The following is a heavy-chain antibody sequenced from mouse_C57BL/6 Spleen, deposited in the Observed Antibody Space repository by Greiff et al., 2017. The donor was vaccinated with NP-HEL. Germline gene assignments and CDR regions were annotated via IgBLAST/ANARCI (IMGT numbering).Heavy chain of an antibody. CDR3: ARRGFDY. J-gene: IGHJ2*01. V-gene: IGHV1-82*01. CDR2: IYPGDGDT. CDR1: GYAFSSSW. Sequence: QVQLKESGPELVKPGASVKISCKASGYAFSSSWMNWVKQRPGKGLEWIGRIYPGDGDTNYNGKFKGKATLTADKSSSTAYMQLSSLTSEDSAVYFCARRGFDYWGQGTTLTVSS.